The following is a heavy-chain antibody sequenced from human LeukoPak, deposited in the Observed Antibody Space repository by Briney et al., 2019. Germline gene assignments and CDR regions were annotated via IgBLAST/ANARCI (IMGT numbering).Heavy chain of an antibody. Sequence: SETLSLTCTVSGGSISSYYWSWIRQPAGKGLEWIGRIYTSGSTNYNPSLKSRVTMSVDTSKNQFSLKLSSVTAADTAVYYCARAYGDSANYYYYYGMDVWGQGTTVTVCS. D-gene: IGHD4-17*01. CDR1: GGSISSYY. J-gene: IGHJ6*02. CDR3: ARAYGDSANYYYYYGMDV. V-gene: IGHV4-4*07. CDR2: IYTSGST.